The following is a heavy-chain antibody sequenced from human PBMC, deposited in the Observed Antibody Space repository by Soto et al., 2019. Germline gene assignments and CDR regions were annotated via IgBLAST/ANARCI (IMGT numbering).Heavy chain of an antibody. V-gene: IGHV1-69*13. J-gene: IGHJ4*02. CDR3: AREKTVVREFDY. D-gene: IGHD2-15*01. CDR2: ITPIFGTA. Sequence: SVKVSCKASGGTFSSYAISWVRQAPGQGLEWMGGITPIFGTANYAQKFQGRVTITADESTSTAYMELSSLRSEDTAVYYCAREKTVVREFDYWGQGTLVTVSS. CDR1: GGTFSSYA.